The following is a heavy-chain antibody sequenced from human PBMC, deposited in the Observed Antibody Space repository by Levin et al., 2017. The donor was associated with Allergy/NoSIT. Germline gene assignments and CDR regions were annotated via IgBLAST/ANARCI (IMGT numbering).Heavy chain of an antibody. CDR3: AREVTIFGVVITHYYGMDV. CDR2: INSDGSST. D-gene: IGHD3-3*01. V-gene: IGHV3-74*01. J-gene: IGHJ6*02. Sequence: PGGSLRLSCAASGFTFSSYWMHWVRQAPGKGLVWVSRINSDGSSTSYADSVKGRFTISRDNAKNTLYLQMNSLRAEDTAVYYCAREVTIFGVVITHYYGMDVWGQGTTVTVSS. CDR1: GFTFSSYW.